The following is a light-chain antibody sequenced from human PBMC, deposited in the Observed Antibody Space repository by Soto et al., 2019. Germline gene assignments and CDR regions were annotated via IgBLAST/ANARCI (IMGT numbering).Light chain of an antibody. J-gene: IGKJ2*01. CDR3: QQRSNWPPLST. CDR1: QSVSSY. V-gene: IGKV3-11*01. CDR2: DAS. Sequence: IVLTQSPATLSLSPGERATLSCRASQSVSSYLAWYQQKPGQAPRLLIYDASNRATGIPARFSGSGSGTDLTLTISNLEPEDFAVYYCQQRSNWPPLSTFGQGTKLEIK.